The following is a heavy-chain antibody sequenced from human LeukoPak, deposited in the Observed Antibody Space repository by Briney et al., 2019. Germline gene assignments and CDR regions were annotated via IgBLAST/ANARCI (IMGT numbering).Heavy chain of an antibody. CDR2: IYSGDNT. D-gene: IGHD5-12*01. CDR1: GFTVSRYY. Sequence: GGSLRLSCAVSGFTVSRYYMSWARQAPGKGLEWVSIIYSGDNTYYADSVKGRFTISRDNSKNTLYLQMNSLRVEDTAVYYCARDRGSGYDPGYFDYWGQGTLLTVSS. J-gene: IGHJ4*02. V-gene: IGHV3-66*01. CDR3: ARDRGSGYDPGYFDY.